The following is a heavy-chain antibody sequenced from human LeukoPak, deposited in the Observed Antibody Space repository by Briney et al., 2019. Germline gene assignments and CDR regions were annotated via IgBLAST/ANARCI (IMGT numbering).Heavy chain of an antibody. CDR3: ARDLSPVVRASPMGY. J-gene: IGHJ4*02. CDR1: GFTFTSYD. CDR2: ITYYGYSK. Sequence: ETSLRLSCAASGFTFTSYDMHWVRQAPGKGLEWVAHITYYGYSKYYSESVKGGFTISSDTSKNTLYLQMSSLRAEDTAVYYCARDLSPVVRASPMGYWGQGTLVTVSS. D-gene: IGHD3-10*01. V-gene: IGHV3-30*03.